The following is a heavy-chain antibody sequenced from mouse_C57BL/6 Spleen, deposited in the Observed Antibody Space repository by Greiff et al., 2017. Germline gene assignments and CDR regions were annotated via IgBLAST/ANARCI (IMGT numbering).Heavy chain of an antibody. CDR2: ISSGSSTI. CDR3: ARGSSYLDY. V-gene: IGHV5-17*01. Sequence: EVHLVESGGGLVKPGGSLKLSCAASGFPFSDSGMHWVRQAPEKGLEWVAYISSGSSTIYYADTVKGLFTISRDNAKNTLFLQMTRLRSEDTAMYYCARGSSYLDYWGQGTSVTVSS. J-gene: IGHJ4*01. D-gene: IGHD1-1*01. CDR1: GFPFSDSG.